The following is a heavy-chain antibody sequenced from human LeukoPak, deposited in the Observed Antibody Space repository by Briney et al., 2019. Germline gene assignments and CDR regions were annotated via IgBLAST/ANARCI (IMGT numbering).Heavy chain of an antibody. CDR1: GFTFSSYS. CDR2: ISGSGGST. D-gene: IGHD3-22*01. CDR3: ARGAGYYDSSGSYYGYYFDY. V-gene: IGHV3-23*01. Sequence: GGSLRLSCAASGFTFSSYSMNWVRQAPGKGLEWVSAISGSGGSTYYADSVKGRFTISRDNSKNTLYLQMNSLRAEDTAVYYCARGAGYYDSSGSYYGYYFDYWGQGTLVTVSS. J-gene: IGHJ4*02.